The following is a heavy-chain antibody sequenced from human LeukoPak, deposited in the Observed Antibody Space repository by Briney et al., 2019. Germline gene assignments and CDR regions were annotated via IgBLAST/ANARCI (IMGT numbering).Heavy chain of an antibody. CDR2: IYPGDSDT. CDR3: ARISSPGSPNTNWFDP. V-gene: IGHV5-51*01. Sequence: GASLQTSCKGSGYSFTSYWIGWVRQMPGKGLEWMGIIYPGDSDTRYSPSFQGQVTISADKSISTAYLQWSSLKASDTAMYYCARISSPGSPNTNWFDPWGQGTPVTVSS. J-gene: IGHJ5*02. CDR1: GYSFTSYW. D-gene: IGHD6-6*01.